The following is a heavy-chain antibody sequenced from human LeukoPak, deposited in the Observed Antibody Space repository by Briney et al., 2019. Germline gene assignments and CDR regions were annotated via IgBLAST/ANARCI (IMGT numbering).Heavy chain of an antibody. CDR2: MYAGGTT. CDR1: GVIVSRNF. Sequence: PGGSLRLLCAASGVIVSRNFVSWVRQAPGKGLQWVAIMYAGGTTDYSDSVRGRFHISRDSSNNTLSLQINSLRAEDTAVYYCARGSGSGWPLDGWGQGPLVTVSS. V-gene: IGHV3-53*01. J-gene: IGHJ4*02. CDR3: ARGSGSGWPLDG. D-gene: IGHD6-19*01.